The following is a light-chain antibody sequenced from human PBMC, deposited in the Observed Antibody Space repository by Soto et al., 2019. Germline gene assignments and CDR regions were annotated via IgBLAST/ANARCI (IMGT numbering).Light chain of an antibody. CDR1: QSVLYSSNNKNY. V-gene: IGKV4-1*01. CDR3: QQYYRPWT. J-gene: IGKJ1*01. CDR2: WAS. Sequence: DIEVTQSPDSLAVSLGERATINCKSSQSVLYSSNNKNYLAWYQQKPGQPPKLLIYWASTRESGVPDRFSGSGSGTDFTLTISSLQAEDVAVYYCQQYYRPWTFGQGTKVEIK.